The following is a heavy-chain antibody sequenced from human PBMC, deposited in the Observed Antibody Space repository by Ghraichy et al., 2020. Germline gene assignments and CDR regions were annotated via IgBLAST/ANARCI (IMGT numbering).Heavy chain of an antibody. J-gene: IGHJ4*02. V-gene: IGHV4-59*08. CDR3: ARSYDTSVYHD. CDR1: GGSISGYY. Sequence: SETLSLTCSVSGGSISGYYCSWIWQTPQKGLDWIGFVYYSGNTYSNPSLTRRVTISVDTSKNQYSLKLRSVSAADTAVYYCARSYDTSVYHDWGQGTLVTVSS. CDR2: VYYSGNT. D-gene: IGHD3-22*01.